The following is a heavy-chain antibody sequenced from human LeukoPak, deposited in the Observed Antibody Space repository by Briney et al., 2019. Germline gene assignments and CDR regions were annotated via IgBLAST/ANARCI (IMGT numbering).Heavy chain of an antibody. CDR2: IYYSGST. J-gene: IGHJ4*02. CDR3: ARGDYGDSGVDY. Sequence: PSETLSLTCTVSGGSISSSSYYWGWLRQPPGKGLEWIGSIYYSGSTNYNPSLKSRVTISVDTSKNQFSLKLSSVTAADTAVYYCARGDYGDSGVDYWGQGTLVTVSS. V-gene: IGHV4-39*07. D-gene: IGHD4-17*01. CDR1: GGSISSSSYY.